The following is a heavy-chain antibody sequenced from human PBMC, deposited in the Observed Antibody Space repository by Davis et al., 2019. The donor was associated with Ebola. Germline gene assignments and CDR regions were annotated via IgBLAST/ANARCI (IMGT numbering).Heavy chain of an antibody. CDR1: GGSISSSSYY. J-gene: IGHJ5*02. D-gene: IGHD4-11*01. V-gene: IGHV4-39*07. CDR3: ARSTTPNNWFDP. CDR2: IYYSGST. Sequence: SETLSLTCTVSGGSISSSSYYWGWIRQPPGKGLEWIGSIYYSGSTNYNPSLKSRVTISVDTSKNQFSLKLSSVTAADTAVYYCARSTTPNNWFDPWGQGTLVTVSS.